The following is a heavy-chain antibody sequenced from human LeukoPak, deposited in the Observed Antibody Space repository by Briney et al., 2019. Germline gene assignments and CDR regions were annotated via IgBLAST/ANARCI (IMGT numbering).Heavy chain of an antibody. CDR2: INHSGST. V-gene: IGHV4-34*01. CDR3: RYSSSFSGRKPLDY. Sequence: SETLSLTCAVYGGSFSGYYWSWIRQPPGKGLEWIGEINHSGSTNYNPSLKSRVTISVDTSKNQFSLKLSSVTAADYCARGRRYSSSFSGRKPLDYWGQGTLVTVSS. J-gene: IGHJ4*02. CDR1: GGSFSGYY. D-gene: IGHD6-6*01.